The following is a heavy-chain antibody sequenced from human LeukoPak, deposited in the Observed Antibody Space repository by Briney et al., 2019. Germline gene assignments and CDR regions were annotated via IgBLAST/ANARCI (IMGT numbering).Heavy chain of an antibody. J-gene: IGHJ5*02. D-gene: IGHD6-19*01. CDR2: IIPIFGTT. V-gene: IGHV1-69*05. CDR3: ARAHLAVAGTGWFDP. Sequence: SVKASCKASGGTFRSYAISWVRQAPGQGLEWMGRIIPIFGTTSYAQKFQGRVTITTDECTSTAYMELSSLRSEDTAVYYCARAHLAVAGTGWFDPWGQGTLVTVSS. CDR1: GGTFRSYA.